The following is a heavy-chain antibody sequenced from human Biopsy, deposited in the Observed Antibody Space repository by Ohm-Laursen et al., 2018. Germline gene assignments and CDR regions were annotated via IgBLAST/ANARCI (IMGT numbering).Heavy chain of an antibody. V-gene: IGHV5-51*01. J-gene: IGHJ4*02. D-gene: IGHD5-12*01. Sequence: GESLRISCKGSGYSFPTYWIGWVRQMPGKGLELMGVIYPGDSDTTYSPSFQGQVTISADKSTAYLQWSSLKASDTAMYYCARRDTKSLLRWGQGTLVTVSS. CDR1: GYSFPTYW. CDR2: IYPGDSDT. CDR3: ARRDTKSLLR.